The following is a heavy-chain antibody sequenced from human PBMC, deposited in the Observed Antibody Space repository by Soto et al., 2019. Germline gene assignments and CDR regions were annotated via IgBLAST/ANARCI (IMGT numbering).Heavy chain of an antibody. CDR1: GFTFSSYA. CDR3: ALRKTGSYFDY. CDR2: IGASGAGT. V-gene: IGHV3-23*01. D-gene: IGHD1-26*01. Sequence: EMQLLESGGGLVQPGGSLRLSCAASGFTFSSYAMSWVRQAPGKGLEWVSAIGASGAGTYYAEYVKGRFTISRDDSKNTRYRQMNSLRAEDTAVYYCALRKTGSYFDYWGQATLVTVSS. J-gene: IGHJ4*02.